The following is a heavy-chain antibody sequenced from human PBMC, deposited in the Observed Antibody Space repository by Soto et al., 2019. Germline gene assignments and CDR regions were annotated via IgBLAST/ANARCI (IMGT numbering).Heavy chain of an antibody. CDR1: AFTFSNYA. CDR3: AKRQTREFDY. CDR2: ISGSAVAT. Sequence: EVQLLESGGGLVQPGGSLRLSCAASAFTFSNYAMSWVRQAPGKGLEWVSGISGSAVATYNEDAVKGRFTISRDNSKNTVYLQMNSLRAEDTAVYYCAKRQTREFDYWGQGTLVTVSS. V-gene: IGHV3-23*01. J-gene: IGHJ4*02.